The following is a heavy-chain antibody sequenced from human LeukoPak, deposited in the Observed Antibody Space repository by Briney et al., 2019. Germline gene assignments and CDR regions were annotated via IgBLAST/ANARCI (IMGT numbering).Heavy chain of an antibody. CDR2: INTNTGNP. J-gene: IGHJ4*02. Sequence: ASVKVSCKASGYTFTNYPMIWVRQAPGQGLECMGWINTNTGNPTYAQGFTGRFLFSLDTSVGTAYLQISSLKAEDTAVYYCARDRYSSSWYSDYWGQGTLVTVSS. CDR3: ARDRYSSSWYSDY. CDR1: GYTFTNYP. V-gene: IGHV7-4-1*02. D-gene: IGHD6-13*01.